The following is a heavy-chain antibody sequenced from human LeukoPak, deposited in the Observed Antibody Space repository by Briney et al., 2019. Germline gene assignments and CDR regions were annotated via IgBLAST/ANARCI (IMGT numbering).Heavy chain of an antibody. CDR2: IYHSGST. V-gene: IGHV4-38-2*02. CDR3: ARLEGVAATPSGY. CDR1: GYSISSGYY. D-gene: IGHD2-15*01. Sequence: TSETLSLTCTVSGYSISSGYYWGWIRQPPGKGLEWIGSIYHSGSTYYNPSLKSRVTISVDTSKNQFSLKLSSVTAADTAVYYCARLEGVAATPSGYWGQGTLVTVSS. J-gene: IGHJ4*02.